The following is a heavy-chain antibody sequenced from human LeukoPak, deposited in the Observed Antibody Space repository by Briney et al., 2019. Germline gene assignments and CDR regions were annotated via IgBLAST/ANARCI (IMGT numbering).Heavy chain of an antibody. Sequence: PSETLSLTCTVSGGSISSSSYYWGWIRQPPGKGLQWVSAISDSGSRTYYADSVKGRFTISRDNSKNTLYLQMYSLRAEDTAVYYCATGWGGDDYWGQGTLVTVSS. CDR3: ATGWGGDDY. D-gene: IGHD3-16*01. V-gene: IGHV3-23*01. J-gene: IGHJ4*02. CDR2: ISDSGSRT. CDR1: GGSISSSSYY.